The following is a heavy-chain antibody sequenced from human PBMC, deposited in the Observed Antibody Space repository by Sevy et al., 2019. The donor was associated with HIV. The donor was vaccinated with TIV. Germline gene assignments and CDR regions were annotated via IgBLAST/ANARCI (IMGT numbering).Heavy chain of an antibody. D-gene: IGHD6-19*01. V-gene: IGHV3-48*01. J-gene: IGHJ4*01. CDR3: ARPDLSGWYFDF. Sequence: GGSLRLSCVASGFTFSSYSMNWVRQAPGKGLEWVSYISSSSDSSRTLYYADSVKGRFSISRANAKNSVHLQMTSRRVEDTAVYYCARPDLSGWYFDFWGHRTLVTVSS. CDR1: GFTFSSYS. CDR2: ISSSSDSSRTL.